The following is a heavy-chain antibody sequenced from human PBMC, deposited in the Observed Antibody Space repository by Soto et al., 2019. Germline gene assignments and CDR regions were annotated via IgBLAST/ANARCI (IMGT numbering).Heavy chain of an antibody. V-gene: IGHV1-46*01. CDR1: GYTFTNHW. CDR2: ISPTGSRT. J-gene: IGHJ5*02. D-gene: IGHD2-15*01. CDR3: ARDNSVAGEGSWWFDP. Sequence: ASVKVSCKASGYTFTNHWMHWVRRAPAQGLEWMGIISPTGSRTFYAQKFQGRLTMTRDTSTSTDYMELSSLRSDGTAVYFCARDNSVAGEGSWWFDPWGQGTLVTVSS.